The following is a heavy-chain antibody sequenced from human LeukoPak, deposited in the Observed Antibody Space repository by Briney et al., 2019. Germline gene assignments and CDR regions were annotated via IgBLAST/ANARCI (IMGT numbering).Heavy chain of an antibody. Sequence: GASVKVSCKASGYTFTNYGISWLRQAPGQGLEWMGWISAYNGNTNYAQKLQGRVTMTTDTSTSTAYMELRSLRSDDTAVYYCARQGSSGYYYGFDYWGQGTLVTVSS. CDR3: ARQGSSGYYYGFDY. CDR1: GYTFTNYG. D-gene: IGHD3-22*01. V-gene: IGHV1-18*01. J-gene: IGHJ4*02. CDR2: ISAYNGNT.